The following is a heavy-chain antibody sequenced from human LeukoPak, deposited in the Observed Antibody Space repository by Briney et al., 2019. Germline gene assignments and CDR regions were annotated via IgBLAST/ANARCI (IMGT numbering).Heavy chain of an antibody. J-gene: IGHJ4*02. V-gene: IGHV4-38-2*01. CDR3: ASNLWFGELLSDY. D-gene: IGHD3-10*01. CDR2: IYHSGST. CDR1: GYSISSGYY. Sequence: SETLSLTCAVPGYSISSGYYWGWIRQPPGKGLEWIGSIYHSGSTYYNPSLKSRVTILVDTSKNQFSLKLSSVTAADTAVYYCASNLWFGELLSDYWGQGTLVTVSS.